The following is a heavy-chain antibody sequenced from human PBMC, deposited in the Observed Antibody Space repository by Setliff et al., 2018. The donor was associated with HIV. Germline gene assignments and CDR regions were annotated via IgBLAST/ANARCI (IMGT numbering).Heavy chain of an antibody. CDR2: ISYDGSNK. CDR1: GFTFSSYA. V-gene: IGHV3-30*04. CDR3: ARGLFRFMDWPHYMDV. D-gene: IGHD3-3*01. Sequence: PGGSLRLSCAASGFTFSSYAMHWVRQAPGKGLEWVAVISYDGSNKYYADSVKGRFTISRDNSKNTLYLQMNSLRGEDTGVYYCARGLFRFMDWPHYMDVWGIGTTVTVSS. J-gene: IGHJ6*03.